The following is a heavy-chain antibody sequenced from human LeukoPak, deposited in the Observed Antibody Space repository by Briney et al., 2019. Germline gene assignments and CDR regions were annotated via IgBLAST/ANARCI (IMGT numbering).Heavy chain of an antibody. Sequence: SETLSLTCTVSGGSISSYYWSWIRQPPGKGLEWIGYIYYSGSTSYNPSLKSRVTISVDTSKNQFSLKLSSVTAADTAVYYCARGVYDILTGSDDAFDIWGQGTMVTVSS. J-gene: IGHJ3*02. CDR2: IYYSGST. CDR3: ARGVYDILTGSDDAFDI. V-gene: IGHV4-59*01. D-gene: IGHD3-9*01. CDR1: GGSISSYY.